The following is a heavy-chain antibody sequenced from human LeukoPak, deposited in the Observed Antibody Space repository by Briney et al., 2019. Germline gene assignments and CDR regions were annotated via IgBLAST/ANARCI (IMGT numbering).Heavy chain of an antibody. CDR2: IYHSGRS. V-gene: IGHV4-31*03. D-gene: IGHD2-8*02. Sequence: SETLSLTCTVSGDSISNGVKYWSWIRQHPGRGLEWIGYIYHSGRSYYNPSLKSRITMSVDTYKNQFSLNLSSVTAADTAVYYCARDQVECTGGTCQSRVGFDFWGQGTLVAVSS. CDR3: ARDQVECTGGTCQSRVGFDF. CDR1: GDSISNGVKY. J-gene: IGHJ4*02.